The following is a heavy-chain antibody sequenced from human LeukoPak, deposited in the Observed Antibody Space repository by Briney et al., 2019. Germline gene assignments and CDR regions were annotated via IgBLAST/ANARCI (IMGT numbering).Heavy chain of an antibody. CDR1: GFTSTNYA. CDR2: ISASGGST. CDR3: AKGSGWPPYFFDY. D-gene: IGHD6-19*01. Sequence: GGSLRLSCAASGFTSTNYAMTWVRQAPGKGLEWVSGISASGGSTFYADSVKGRFTISRDNSKNTLHLQMKSLRAEDTAVYYCAKGSGWPPYFFDYWGQGTLVTVSS. V-gene: IGHV3-23*01. J-gene: IGHJ4*02.